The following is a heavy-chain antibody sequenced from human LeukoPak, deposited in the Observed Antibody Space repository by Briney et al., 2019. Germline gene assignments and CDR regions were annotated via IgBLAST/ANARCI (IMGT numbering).Heavy chain of an antibody. D-gene: IGHD3-10*01. Sequence: GGSLRLSCAASGFTFSSYSMNWVRQAPGKGLEWVSSISSSSSYIYYADSVKGRFTISRDNSKNTLYLQMNSLRAEDTAVYYCARPRITMVRGLSWFDPWGQGTLVTVSS. CDR3: ARPRITMVRGLSWFDP. V-gene: IGHV3-21*01. CDR2: ISSSSSYI. CDR1: GFTFSSYS. J-gene: IGHJ5*02.